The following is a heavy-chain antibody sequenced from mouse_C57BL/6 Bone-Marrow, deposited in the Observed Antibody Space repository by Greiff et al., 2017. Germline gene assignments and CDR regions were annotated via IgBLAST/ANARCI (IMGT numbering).Heavy chain of an antibody. CDR3: ARDKGYDYDGFAY. CDR2: ISDGGSYT. J-gene: IGHJ3*01. D-gene: IGHD2-4*01. Sequence: EVKVEESGGGLVKPGGSLKLSCAASGFTFSSYAMSWVRQTPEKRLEWVATISDGGSYTYYPDNVKGRFPISRDNAKNNLYLQMSHLKSEDTAMYYCARDKGYDYDGFAYWGQGTLVTVSA. V-gene: IGHV5-4*01. CDR1: GFTFSSYA.